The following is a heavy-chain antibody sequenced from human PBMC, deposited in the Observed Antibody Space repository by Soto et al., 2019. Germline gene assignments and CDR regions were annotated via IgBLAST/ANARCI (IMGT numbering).Heavy chain of an antibody. CDR1: GYTFTRSG. CDR3: AREGGPPYYSYGRAV. V-gene: IGHV1-18*01. J-gene: IGHJ6*02. Sequence: ASVKVSCKASGYTFTRSGISWVRQAPGQGPEWMGWISSYNGDTNYAQTFQGRVTMTTDTSTSTAYMELRSLRSDDTAVYYCAREGGPPYYSYGRAVWGQGTPVTVSS. CDR2: ISSYNGDT.